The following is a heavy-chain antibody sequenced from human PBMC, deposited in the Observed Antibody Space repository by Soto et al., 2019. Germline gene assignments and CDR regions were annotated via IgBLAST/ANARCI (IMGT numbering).Heavy chain of an antibody. V-gene: IGHV1-2*02. D-gene: IGHD6-13*01. CDR3: ARSTPYSTRLLVDY. CDR1: GYTFTGYY. Sequence: QVQLVQSGAEVKKPGASVKVSCKASGYTFTGYYMHWVRQAPGQGLEWMGWINPNSGGTNYAQKCQGRVTMTRDTSISTAYMELSRLRSDDTAVYYCARSTPYSTRLLVDYWGQGTLVTVSS. J-gene: IGHJ4*02. CDR2: INPNSGGT.